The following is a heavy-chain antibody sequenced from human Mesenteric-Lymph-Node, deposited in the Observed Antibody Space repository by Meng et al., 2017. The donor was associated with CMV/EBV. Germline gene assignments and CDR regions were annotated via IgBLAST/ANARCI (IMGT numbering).Heavy chain of an antibody. J-gene: IGHJ5*02. CDR3: AATRRDVYSHNWLDP. CDR1: GGSITTNY. D-gene: IGHD5-24*01. CDR2: INHSGST. Sequence: SGGSITTNYWTWVRQPPGKGLEWIGEINHSGSTNYNPSLKSRVTISLDRSKNQFSLKMTSVTAADTAMYYCAATRRDVYSHNWLDPWGQGTLVTVSS. V-gene: IGHV4-4*02.